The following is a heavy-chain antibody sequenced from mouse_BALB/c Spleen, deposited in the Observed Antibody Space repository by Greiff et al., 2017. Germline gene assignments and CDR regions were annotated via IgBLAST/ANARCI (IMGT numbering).Heavy chain of an antibody. J-gene: IGHJ2*01. CDR3: ARTLYGRSYCFDY. CDR2: IDPANGNT. V-gene: IGHV14-3*02. CDR1: GFNIKDTY. Sequence: VHVKQSGAELVKPGASVKLSCTASGFNIKDTYMHWVKQRPEQGLEWIGRIDPANGNTKYDPKFQGKATITADTSSNTAYLQLSSLTSEDTAVYYCARTLYGRSYCFDYWGQGTTLTVSS. D-gene: IGHD1-1*01.